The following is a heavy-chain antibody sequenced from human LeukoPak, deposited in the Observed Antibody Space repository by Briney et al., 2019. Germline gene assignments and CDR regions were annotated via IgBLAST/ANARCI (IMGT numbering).Heavy chain of an antibody. V-gene: IGHV1-2*02. J-gene: IGHJ4*02. CDR2: INPNSGGT. CDR3: AREGTSGSYSNIDY. Sequence: GASVKVSCKASGYTFTGYYMHWVRQAPGQGLEWMGWINPNSGGTNYAQKFQGRVTMTRDTSISTAYMELSRLRSDDTAVYYCAREGTSGSYSNIDYWGQGTLVTVSS. CDR1: GYTFTGYY. D-gene: IGHD1-26*01.